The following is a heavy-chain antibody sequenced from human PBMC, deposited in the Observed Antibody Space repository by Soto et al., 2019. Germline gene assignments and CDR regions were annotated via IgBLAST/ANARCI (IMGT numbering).Heavy chain of an antibody. J-gene: IGHJ6*02. D-gene: IGHD5-12*01. CDR3: ERDLLPGVATVYYYYGMDV. CDR2: IYHSGST. V-gene: IGHV4-38-2*02. Sequence: SETLSLTCAVSGYSISSGYYWGWIRQPPGKGLEWIGSIYHSGSTYYNPSLKSRVTISVDTSKNQFSLKLSSVTAADTAVYYCERDLLPGVATVYYYYGMDVWDQGTTVTVS. CDR1: GYSISSGYY.